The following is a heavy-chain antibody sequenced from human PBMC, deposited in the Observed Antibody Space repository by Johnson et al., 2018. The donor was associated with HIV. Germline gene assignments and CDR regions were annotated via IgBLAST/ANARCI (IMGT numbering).Heavy chain of an antibody. J-gene: IGHJ3*02. D-gene: IGHD3-16*01. Sequence: QMQLVESGGGVVQPGRSLRLSCAASGFTFSSYDMHWVRQATGKGLEWVAVISYDGSNKYYADSVKGRFTISRDNSKNTLYLQMNSLRAEDTAVYYCAKDRLFGFRNDAFDIWGQGTMVTVSS. CDR1: GFTFSSYD. CDR3: AKDRLFGFRNDAFDI. CDR2: ISYDGSNK. V-gene: IGHV3-30*18.